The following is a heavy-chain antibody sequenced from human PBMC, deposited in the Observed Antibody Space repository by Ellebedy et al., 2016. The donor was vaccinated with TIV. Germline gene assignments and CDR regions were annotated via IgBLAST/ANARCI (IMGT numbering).Heavy chain of an antibody. CDR3: ATERGAYSGSGQAFDY. CDR2: IKQAGSEK. V-gene: IGHV3-7*01. J-gene: IGHJ4*02. CDR1: EFTFSTYW. Sequence: GESLKISCAASEFTFSTYWMNWVRQAPGKGLEWVATIKQAGSEKYYVDSVKGRFTITRDNAENSLDLQMNSLRAEDTAVYYCATERGAYSGSGQAFDYWGQGTLVTVSS. D-gene: IGHD3-10*01.